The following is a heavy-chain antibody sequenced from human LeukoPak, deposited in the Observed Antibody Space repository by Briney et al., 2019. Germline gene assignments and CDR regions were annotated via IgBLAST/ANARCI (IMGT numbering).Heavy chain of an antibody. V-gene: IGHV4-34*01. D-gene: IGHD5-12*01. CDR3: ARPGYSGYDFDY. CDR1: GGSFGGYY. CDR2: INHSGST. Sequence: SETLSLTCAVYGGSFGGYYRSWIRQPPGKGLEWIGEINHSGSTNYNPSLKSRVTISVDTSKNQFSLKLSSVTAADTAVYYCARPGYSGYDFDYWGQGTLVTVSS. J-gene: IGHJ4*02.